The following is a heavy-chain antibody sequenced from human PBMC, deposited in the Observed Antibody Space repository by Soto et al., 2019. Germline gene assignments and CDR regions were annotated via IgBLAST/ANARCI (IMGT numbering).Heavy chain of an antibody. CDR2: IYYSGST. D-gene: IGHD3-10*01. V-gene: IGHV4-31*03. CDR3: ARGGTIGSGSKDFDY. CDR1: GGSISSGGYY. J-gene: IGHJ4*02. Sequence: PSETLSLTCTVSGGSISSGGYYWSWIRQHPVKGLEWIGYIYYSGSTYYNPSLKSRVTISVDTSKNQFSLKLSSVTAADTAVYYCARGGTIGSGSKDFDYWGQGTLVTVSS.